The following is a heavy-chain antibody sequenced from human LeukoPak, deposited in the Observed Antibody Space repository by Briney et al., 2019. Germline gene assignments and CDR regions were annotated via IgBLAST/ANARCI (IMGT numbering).Heavy chain of an antibody. CDR3: ARDRSSGYSYTTDY. J-gene: IGHJ4*02. V-gene: IGHV3-48*01. CDR1: GFTFSNYN. CDR2: ISSSSSSTI. Sequence: GGSLRLSCAASGFTFSNYNMNWVRQAPGKGLEWVSYISSSSSSTIYYADSVKGRFTISRDNAKNSLYLQMNSLRAEDTAVYYCARDRSSGYSYTTDYWGQGTLVTVSS. D-gene: IGHD3-22*01.